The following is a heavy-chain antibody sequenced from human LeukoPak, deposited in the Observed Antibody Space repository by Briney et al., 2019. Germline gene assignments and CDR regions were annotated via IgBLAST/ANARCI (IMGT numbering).Heavy chain of an antibody. J-gene: IGHJ5*02. CDR1: GYTFTSYY. CDR2: INPSGGST. Sequence: ALVKVSCKASGYTFTSYYMHWVRQAPGQGLEWMGIINPSGGSTSYAQKFQGRVTMTRDTSTSTVYMELSSLRSEDTAVYYCAREGSDSSGYYRFDPWGQGTLVTVSS. CDR3: AREGSDSSGYYRFDP. V-gene: IGHV1-46*03. D-gene: IGHD3-22*01.